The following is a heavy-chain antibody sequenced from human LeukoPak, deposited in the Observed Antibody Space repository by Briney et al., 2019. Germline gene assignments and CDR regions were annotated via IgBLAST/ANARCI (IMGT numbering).Heavy chain of an antibody. J-gene: IGHJ5*02. V-gene: IGHV4-39*07. CDR3: ARDAKGSSSWYGAHNWFDP. CDR1: GGSISSSSYY. CDR2: IYYSGST. D-gene: IGHD6-13*01. Sequence: SETLSLTCTVSGGSISSSSYYWGGIRQPPGKGLEWIGSIYYSGSTYYNPSLKSRVTISVDTSKNQFSLKLSSVTAADTVVYYCARDAKGSSSWYGAHNWFDPWGQGTLVTVSS.